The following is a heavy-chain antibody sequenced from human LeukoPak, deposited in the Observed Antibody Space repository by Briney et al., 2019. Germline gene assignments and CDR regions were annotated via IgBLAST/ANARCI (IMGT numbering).Heavy chain of an antibody. V-gene: IGHV3-7*01. CDR2: IKQDGSEE. D-gene: IGHD6-19*01. CDR3: ARYRLVWLPAPVFDY. J-gene: IGHJ4*02. CDR1: GFTFSSYG. Sequence: PGGSLRLSCAASGFTFSSYGMHWVRQAPGKGLEWVANIKQDGSEEYYVDSVKGRFTISRDNAKNSLFLQMNSLRAEDTAVYYCARYRLVWLPAPVFDYWGPGTLVTVSS.